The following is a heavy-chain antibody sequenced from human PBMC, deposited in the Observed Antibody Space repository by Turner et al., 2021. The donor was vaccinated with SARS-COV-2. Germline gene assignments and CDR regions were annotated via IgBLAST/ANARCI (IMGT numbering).Heavy chain of an antibody. J-gene: IGHJ3*02. CDR1: GGSISSGGYY. Sequence: QVQLQESGPGLVKPSQTLSLTCTVSGGSISSGGYYWGWIRQHPGKGLEWIGYIYYSGNTYDNPSLKSRVTISVDTSKNQFSLRLNSVTAADTAVYYCARDGMVVGAFDIWGQGTMVTVSS. CDR2: IYYSGNT. CDR3: ARDGMVVGAFDI. V-gene: IGHV4-31*03. D-gene: IGHD1-26*01.